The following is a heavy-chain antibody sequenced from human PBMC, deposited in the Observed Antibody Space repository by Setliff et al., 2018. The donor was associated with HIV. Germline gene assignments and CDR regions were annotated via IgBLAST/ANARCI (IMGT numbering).Heavy chain of an antibody. CDR3: ASRMWVNGGFDI. J-gene: IGHJ3*02. D-gene: IGHD2-8*01. CDR2: ICSGDNT. V-gene: IGHV3-53*01. Sequence: AGGSLRLSCAASGFSVSDNYMSWVRQAPGKGLEWVSIICSGDNTYYAYSVKGRFTISRDNSKKMVYLEMNSLRAEDTAVYYCASRMWVNGGFDIWGRGTMVTVSS. CDR1: GFSVSDNY.